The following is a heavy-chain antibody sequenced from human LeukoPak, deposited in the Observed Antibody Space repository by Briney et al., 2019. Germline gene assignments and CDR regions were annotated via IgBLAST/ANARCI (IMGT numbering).Heavy chain of an antibody. V-gene: IGHV3-66*02. CDR3: ARTPYDSSGYYYGYFDY. J-gene: IGHJ4*02. D-gene: IGHD3-22*01. Sequence: ETLSLTCAVYGGSFSGYYWSWIRQAPGKGLEWVSVIYSGGSTYYADSVKGRFTISRDNSKNTLYLQMNSLRAEDTAVYYCARTPYDSSGYYYGYFDYWGQGTLVTVSS. CDR2: IYSGGST. CDR1: GGSFSGYY.